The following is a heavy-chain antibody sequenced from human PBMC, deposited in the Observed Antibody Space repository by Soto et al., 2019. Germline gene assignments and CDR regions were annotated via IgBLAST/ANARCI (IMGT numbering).Heavy chain of an antibody. V-gene: IGHV3-30-3*01. CDR1: GSTFSSYD. CDR2: ISPDGNKA. Sequence: QVQLVESGGDVVQPGRSLRLSCAASGSTFSSYDIHWVRQAPGKGLEWVAHISPDGNKAYYADSVKGRLIISRDNARNTVYLQVNSLRPEDTAVYHCVRGPSHGAFDIWGQGTLVTVSS. J-gene: IGHJ3*02. CDR3: VRGPSHGAFDI.